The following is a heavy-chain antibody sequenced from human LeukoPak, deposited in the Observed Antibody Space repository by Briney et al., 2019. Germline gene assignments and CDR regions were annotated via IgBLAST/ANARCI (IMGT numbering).Heavy chain of an antibody. D-gene: IGHD1-26*01. CDR1: GFTVSNNY. V-gene: IGHV3-66*01. CDR2: MYRGGNT. J-gene: IGHJ3*02. CDR3: ARGLTVGATGVWAFDI. Sequence: GGSLRLSCAASGFTVSNNYMTWVRQAPGKGLEWVSVMYRGGNTYYADFVKGRFTISRDNFKNTLHLQMNSLRVEDTALYYCARGLTVGATGVWAFDIWGQGTMVTVSS.